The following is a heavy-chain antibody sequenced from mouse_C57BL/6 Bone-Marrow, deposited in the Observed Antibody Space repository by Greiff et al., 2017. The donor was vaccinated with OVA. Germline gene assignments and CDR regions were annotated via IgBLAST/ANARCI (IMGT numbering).Heavy chain of an antibody. D-gene: IGHD2-2*01. CDR2: IRNKANNHAT. CDR3: TRKRTLWFYFDY. J-gene: IGHJ2*01. V-gene: IGHV6-6*01. Sequence: EVQLVESGGGLVQPGGSMKLSCAASGFTFSDAWMDWVRQSPEKGLEWVAEIRNKANNHATYYAESVKGRFTISRDDSKSSVYLQMNSLRAEDTGIYYCTRKRTLWFYFDYWGQGTTLTVSS. CDR1: GFTFSDAW.